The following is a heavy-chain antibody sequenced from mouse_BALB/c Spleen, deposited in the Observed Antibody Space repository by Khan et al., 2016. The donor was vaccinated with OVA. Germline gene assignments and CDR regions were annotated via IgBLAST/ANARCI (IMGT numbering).Heavy chain of an antibody. CDR3: TRLAYYYDSWGFAY. D-gene: IGHD1-1*01. Sequence: EVQLVESGGDLVKPGGSLKLSCAASGFTFSTYGMSWVRQTPDKRLEWVATVSTGGSYTYYADSVKGRFTISRDNAKNTLFLQRSGLKSEDTAIFFCTRLAYYYDSWGFAYWGQGTLVTVSA. CDR1: GFTFSTYG. J-gene: IGHJ3*01. V-gene: IGHV5-6*01. CDR2: VSTGGSYT.